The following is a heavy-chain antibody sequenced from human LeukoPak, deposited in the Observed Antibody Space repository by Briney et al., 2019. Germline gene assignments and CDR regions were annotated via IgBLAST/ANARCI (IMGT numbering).Heavy chain of an antibody. Sequence: PSETLSLTCAVYGGSFSGYYWSWIRQPPGKGLEWIGEINHSGSTNYNPSLKSRVTISVDTSKNQFSLKLSSVTAADTAVYYCARGLWFDPWGQGTLVTVSS. J-gene: IGHJ5*02. CDR3: ARGLWFDP. CDR2: INHSGST. CDR1: GGSFSGYY. V-gene: IGHV4-34*01.